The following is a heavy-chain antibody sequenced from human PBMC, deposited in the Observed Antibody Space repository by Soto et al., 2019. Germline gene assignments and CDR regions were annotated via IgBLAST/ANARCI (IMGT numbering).Heavy chain of an antibody. J-gene: IGHJ4*02. CDR3: AKDLRGLTFDY. Sequence: PGGSLRLSCAASGFTFSSYGMHWVRQAPGKGLEWVAVISYDGSNKYYADSVKGRFTISRDNSKNTLYLQMNSLRAEDTAVYYCAKDLRGLTFDYWGQGTLVTVSS. CDR1: GFTFSSYG. V-gene: IGHV3-30*18. CDR2: ISYDGSNK. D-gene: IGHD7-27*01.